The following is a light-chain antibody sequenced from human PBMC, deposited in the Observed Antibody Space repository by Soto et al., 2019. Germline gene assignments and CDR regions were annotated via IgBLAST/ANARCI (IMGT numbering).Light chain of an antibody. CDR3: QLYGISPH. Sequence: ELALTQPPGTLSLSPGEIATLSCKTSQSRGSNYLAWYQHKPGQAPRILIYASSNRATGIPDRFSGGASGTVSTLTINRLDPEDVAVYYCQLYGISPHLGQGARLEIK. V-gene: IGKV3-20*01. J-gene: IGKJ5*01. CDR2: ASS. CDR1: QSRGSNY.